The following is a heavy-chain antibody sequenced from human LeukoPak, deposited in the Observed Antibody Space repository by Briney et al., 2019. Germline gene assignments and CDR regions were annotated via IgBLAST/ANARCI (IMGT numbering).Heavy chain of an antibody. CDR1: CYIFTSYW. CDR2: IDPSDSYT. Sequence: GEALRISCTASCYIFTSYWIRWVRQTPRGGLEWMGSIDPSDSYTNYNPSFQGHVAIAADKSIRTAYLQWSRLKASDTAMYYCAGVIMGTSYGMDVWGKGTTVTVSS. CDR3: AGVIMGTSYGMDV. V-gene: IGHV5-10-1*01. J-gene: IGHJ6*04. D-gene: IGHD2-8*01.